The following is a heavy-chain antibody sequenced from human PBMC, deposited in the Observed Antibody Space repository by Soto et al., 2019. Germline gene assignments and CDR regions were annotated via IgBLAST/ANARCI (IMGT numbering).Heavy chain of an antibody. CDR2: ISYDGSNK. CDR3: AKVEDGYNLRGHFDY. D-gene: IGHD5-12*01. CDR1: GFTFSSYG. V-gene: IGHV3-30*18. Sequence: QVQLVESGGGVVQPGRSLRLSCAASGFTFSSYGMHWVRQAPGKGLEWVAVISYDGSNKYYADSVKGRFTISRDNSKNTLYLQMNSLRAEYTAVYYCAKVEDGYNLRGHFDYWGQGTLVTVSS. J-gene: IGHJ4*02.